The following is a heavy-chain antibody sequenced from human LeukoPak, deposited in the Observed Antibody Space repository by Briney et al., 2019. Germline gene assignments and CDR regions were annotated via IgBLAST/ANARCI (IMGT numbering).Heavy chain of an antibody. Sequence: SETLSLTCTVSGGSISSYYWSWIRQPPGKGLEWIGYIYYSGSTNYNPSLKSRVTISVDTSKNQFSLKLSSVTAADTAVYYCARESASGAVDYWGQGTLVTVSS. J-gene: IGHJ4*02. CDR1: GGSISSYY. V-gene: IGHV4-59*01. CDR3: ARESASGAVDY. D-gene: IGHD2-15*01. CDR2: IYYSGST.